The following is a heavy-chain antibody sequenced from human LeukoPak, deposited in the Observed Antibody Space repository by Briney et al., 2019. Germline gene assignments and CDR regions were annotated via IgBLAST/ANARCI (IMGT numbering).Heavy chain of an antibody. Sequence: GESLKISCKASGYSFSNYWIGWVRQMPGKGLEWMGIVYGGNSETTCNPSSQGQVTLSVDKSITTAYLQWGSLKASDTAMYYCARLGGADSSGLNFFDPWGQGTLVTVSS. CDR3: ARLGGADSSGLNFFDP. V-gene: IGHV5-51*01. D-gene: IGHD3-22*01. CDR2: VYGGNSET. CDR1: GYSFSNYW. J-gene: IGHJ5*02.